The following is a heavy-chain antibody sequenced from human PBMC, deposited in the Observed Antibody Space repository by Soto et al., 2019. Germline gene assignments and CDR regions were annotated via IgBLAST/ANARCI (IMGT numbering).Heavy chain of an antibody. V-gene: IGHV3-7*03. CDR3: ARAKPSIVVVVAATQTRAFDI. D-gene: IGHD2-15*01. CDR1: GFTFSSYW. CDR2: IKQDGSEK. Sequence: EVQLVESGGGLVQPGGSLRLSCAASGFTFSSYWMSWVRQAPGKGLEWVANIKQDGSEKYYVDSVKGRFTISRDNAKNSLYLQMNSLRAEDTAVYYCARAKPSIVVVVAATQTRAFDIWGQGTMVTVSS. J-gene: IGHJ3*02.